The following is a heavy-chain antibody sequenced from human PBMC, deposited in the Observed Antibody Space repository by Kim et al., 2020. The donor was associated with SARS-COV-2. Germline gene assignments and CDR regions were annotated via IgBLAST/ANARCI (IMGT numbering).Heavy chain of an antibody. CDR2: IIQDGSEK. Sequence: GGSLRLSCAASGFTFSSCWMTWVRQAPGKGLEWVANIIQDGSEKKYVDSVKGRFTIYRDNAKKLVYLQMNSLRVEDTAVYYCAGGTLGLGWVFNLWGQGTLVTVSS. D-gene: IGHD6-19*01. CDR3: AGGTLGLGWVFNL. J-gene: IGHJ3*01. CDR1: GFTFSSCW. V-gene: IGHV3-7*03.